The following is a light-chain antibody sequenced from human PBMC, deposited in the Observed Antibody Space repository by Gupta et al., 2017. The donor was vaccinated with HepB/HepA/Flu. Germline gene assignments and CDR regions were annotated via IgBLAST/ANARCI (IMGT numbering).Light chain of an antibody. CDR3: CSYACSYTHVV. J-gene: IGLJ2*01. Sequence: QSTLTQPRHVSGSPGQSVTISCTGTRSDVGGYDYVSWYQQHPGKAPEVRIYDLSKRPSGVPDRFSCSKSGNTASLTISGLQAEDEADYYCCSYACSYTHVVFGGGTKVTVL. CDR1: RSDVGGYDY. V-gene: IGLV2-11*01. CDR2: DLS.